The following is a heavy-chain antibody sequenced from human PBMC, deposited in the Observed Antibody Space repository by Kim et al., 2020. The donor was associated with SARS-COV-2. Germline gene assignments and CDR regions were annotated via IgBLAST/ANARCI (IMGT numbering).Heavy chain of an antibody. CDR3: ALMTTVTTGWFDP. Sequence: YSPPFQGKVTISADKSISTAYLQWSSLKASDTAMYYCALMTTVTTGWFDPWGQGTLVTVSS. D-gene: IGHD4-17*01. V-gene: IGHV5-51*01. J-gene: IGHJ5*02.